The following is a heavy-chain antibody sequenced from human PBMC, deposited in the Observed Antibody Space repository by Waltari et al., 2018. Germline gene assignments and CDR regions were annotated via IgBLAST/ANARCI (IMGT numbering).Heavy chain of an antibody. D-gene: IGHD2-15*01. CDR3: ATLLGYCSGGSCLNWFDP. J-gene: IGHJ5*02. V-gene: IGHV4-34*01. CDR2: INHSGST. CDR1: GGSFSGYY. Sequence: QVQLQQWGAGLLKPSETLSLTCAVYGGSFSGYYWSWIRQPPGKGLEWIGEINHSGSTNYNPSLKSRVTISVDTSKNQFSLKLSSVTAADTAVYYCATLLGYCSGGSCLNWFDPWGQGTLVTVSS.